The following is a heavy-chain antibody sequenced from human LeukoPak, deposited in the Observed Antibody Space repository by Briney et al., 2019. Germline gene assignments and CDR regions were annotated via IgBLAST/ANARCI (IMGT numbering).Heavy chain of an antibody. J-gene: IGHJ6*03. CDR3: ARDGDYGDYYYYYYMDV. CDR2: ISSSSSYI. Sequence: PGGSLRLSXAASGFTFCSYSMNWVRQSPGKGLEWLSSISSSSSYIYYADSVKGRFTISRDNAKNSLYLQMNSLRAEDTAVYYCARDGDYGDYYYYYYMDVWGKGTTVTVSS. CDR1: GFTFCSYS. D-gene: IGHD4-17*01. V-gene: IGHV3-21*01.